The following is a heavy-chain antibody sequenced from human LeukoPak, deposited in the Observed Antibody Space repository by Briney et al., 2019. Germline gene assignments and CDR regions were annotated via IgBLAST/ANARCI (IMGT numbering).Heavy chain of an antibody. V-gene: IGHV4-34*01. Sequence: SETLSLTCAVYGESISDYYWTWIRQFPGKGLEWIGEIHHSKGTNYNPSLKSRLTMSVDRSKNQFSLKLSSVTAADTAIYYCVRATAAGSGRASDYWAQGSLVPVSS. D-gene: IGHD3-10*01. CDR1: GESISDYY. J-gene: IGHJ4*02. CDR2: IHHSKGT. CDR3: VRATAAGSGRASDY.